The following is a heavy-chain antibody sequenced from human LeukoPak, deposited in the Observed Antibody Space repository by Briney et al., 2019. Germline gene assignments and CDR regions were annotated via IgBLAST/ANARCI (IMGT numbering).Heavy chain of an antibody. D-gene: IGHD2-15*01. V-gene: IGHV3-23*01. CDR3: AKDQGGSRVFDY. J-gene: IGHJ4*02. Sequence: GGSLRLSCAASGFTFSSYAMHWVRQAPGKGLEWVSAISGSGGSTYYADSVKGRFTISRDNSKNTLYLQMNSLRAEDTAVYYCAKDQGGSRVFDYWGQGTLVTVSS. CDR2: ISGSGGST. CDR1: GFTFSSYA.